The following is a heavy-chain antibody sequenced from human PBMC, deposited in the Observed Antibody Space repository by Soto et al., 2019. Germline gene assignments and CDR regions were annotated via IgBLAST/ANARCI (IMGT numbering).Heavy chain of an antibody. CDR2: IYSSGST. CDR1: GGSISGYY. Sequence: QVQLQESGPGLVKPSETLSLTCTVSGGSISGYYWSWIRQPAGQGLEWIGRIYSSGSTNDNPSLRRRVPMSVDTSRNQSSLRLNSVTAADTAVYYCAGREGVGGGHDIWGQGTMVTVSS. CDR3: AGREGVGGGHDI. D-gene: IGHD1-26*01. J-gene: IGHJ3*02. V-gene: IGHV4-4*07.